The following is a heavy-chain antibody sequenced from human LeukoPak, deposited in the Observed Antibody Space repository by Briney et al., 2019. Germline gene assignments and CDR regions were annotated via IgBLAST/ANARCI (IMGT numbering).Heavy chain of an antibody. Sequence: SETLSLTCAVYGGSFSGYYWSWIRQPPGKGLEWIGEINHSGSTNYNPSLKSRVTTSVDTSKNQFSLKLSSVTAADTAVYYCARTEMVRGVITTFDYWGQGTLVTVSS. CDR2: INHSGST. CDR3: ARTEMVRGVITTFDY. V-gene: IGHV4-34*01. CDR1: GGSFSGYY. D-gene: IGHD3-10*01. J-gene: IGHJ4*02.